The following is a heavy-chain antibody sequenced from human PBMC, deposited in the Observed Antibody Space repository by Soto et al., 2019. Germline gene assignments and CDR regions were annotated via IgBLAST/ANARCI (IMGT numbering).Heavy chain of an antibody. V-gene: IGHV4-39*01. Sequence: PSETLSLTCTVSGGSISSSSYYWGWIRQPPGKGLEGIGSIYYSGSTYYNPSLKSRVTISVDTSKNQFSLKLSSVTTADPAVYYCARHGYVYSSSLEGFYYYGMDVWGQGTTVTVS. CDR2: IYYSGST. CDR3: ARHGYVYSSSLEGFYYYGMDV. D-gene: IGHD6-6*01. CDR1: GGSISSSSYY. J-gene: IGHJ6*02.